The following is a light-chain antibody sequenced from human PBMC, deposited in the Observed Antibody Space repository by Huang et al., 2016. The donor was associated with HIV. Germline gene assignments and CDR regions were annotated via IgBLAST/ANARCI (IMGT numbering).Light chain of an antibody. Sequence: EIVMTQSPATLSVSPGQRVTLSCRSNRSVSNNLAWYQQRPGHAPSLLIYWSSTRAPGIPARFSGSWSGTDFSLTISSLQSEDFALYYCHQYNNWLLSFGGGTRV. V-gene: IGKV3-15*01. CDR2: WSS. J-gene: IGKJ4*01. CDR1: RSVSNN. CDR3: HQYNNWLLS.